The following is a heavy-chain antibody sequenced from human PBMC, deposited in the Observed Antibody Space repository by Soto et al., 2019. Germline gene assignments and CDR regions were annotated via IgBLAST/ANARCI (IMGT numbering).Heavy chain of an antibody. Sequence: ASVKVSCKASGYTFTGYYMHWVRQAPGQGLEWMGWINPNSGGTNYAQKFQGRVTMTRDTSISTAYMELSRLRSDDTAVYYCAREAPGARMIVVANWLDPWGQGTLVTVSS. J-gene: IGHJ5*02. D-gene: IGHD3-22*01. V-gene: IGHV1-2*02. CDR1: GYTFTGYY. CDR3: AREAPGARMIVVANWLDP. CDR2: INPNSGGT.